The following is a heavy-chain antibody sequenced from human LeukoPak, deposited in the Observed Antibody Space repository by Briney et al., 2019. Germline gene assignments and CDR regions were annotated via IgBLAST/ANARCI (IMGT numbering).Heavy chain of an antibody. J-gene: IGHJ3*02. V-gene: IGHV1-2*02. D-gene: IGHD7-27*01. CDR2: INPDNGYT. CDR1: GYSFTEYY. CDR3: AREGRWGNAFDI. Sequence: ASVKVSCKTSGYSFTEYYMHLVRQAPGQGLEWMGWINPDNGYTNYAQKFQGRVTLIRDTSIITAYMEVSRLRSDDTAVYYCAREGRWGNAFDIWGQGTTVTVSS.